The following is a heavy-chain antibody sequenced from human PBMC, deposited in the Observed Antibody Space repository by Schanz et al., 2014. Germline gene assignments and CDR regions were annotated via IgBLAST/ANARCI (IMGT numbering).Heavy chain of an antibody. CDR2: IIPIHGIV. V-gene: IGHV1-69*02. D-gene: IGHD2-15*01. Sequence: QVHLVQSGAEVKKPGSSVKVSCKASGGTFSSDTFSWVRQAPGQGLEWMGRIIPIHGIVNYAQRFQDRVRITADKTTSTAYMELSSLRSDDTAVYYCARGGGAEDVFDIWGQGTILTVSS. CDR3: ARGGGAEDVFDI. CDR1: GGTFSSDT. J-gene: IGHJ3*02.